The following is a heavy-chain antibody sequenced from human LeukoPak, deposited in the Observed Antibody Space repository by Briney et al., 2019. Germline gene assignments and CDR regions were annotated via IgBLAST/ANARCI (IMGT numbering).Heavy chain of an antibody. Sequence: GGSLRLSCAASGFTFSSYSMNWVRQAPGKELEWFLSISTSSYIYYPDSVKGRFTISRDNAKNSLYLQMNSLRAEDTAVYYCARRLDYDILSVPYGMDVWGQGTTVTVSS. J-gene: IGHJ6*02. CDR1: GFTFSSYS. D-gene: IGHD3-9*01. V-gene: IGHV3-21*01. CDR2: ISTSSYI. CDR3: ARRLDYDILSVPYGMDV.